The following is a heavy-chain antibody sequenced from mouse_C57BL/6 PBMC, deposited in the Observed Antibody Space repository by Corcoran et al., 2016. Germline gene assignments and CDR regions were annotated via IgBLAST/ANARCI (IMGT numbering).Heavy chain of an antibody. V-gene: IGHV3-6*01. J-gene: IGHJ3*01. CDR2: ISYDGSN. Sequence: DVQLQESGPGLVKPSQSLSLTCSVTGYSITSGYYWNWIRQFPGNKLEWMGYISYDGSNNYNPSLKNRISITRDTSKNQFFLKLNSVTTEDTATYYCARVEVITTASGFAYWGQGTLVTVSA. D-gene: IGHD1-1*01. CDR1: GYSITSGYY. CDR3: ARVEVITTASGFAY.